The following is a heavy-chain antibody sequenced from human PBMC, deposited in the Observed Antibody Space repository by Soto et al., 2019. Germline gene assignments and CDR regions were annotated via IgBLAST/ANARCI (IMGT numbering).Heavy chain of an antibody. CDR1: GGSISSSSYY. J-gene: IGHJ3*01. D-gene: IGHD6-19*01. CDR2: VYYSGTT. V-gene: IGHV4-39*01. Sequence: QLLLQESGPGLVKSSETLSLTCSVSGGSISSSSYYWNWIRQSQGKGLEWIGSVYYSGTTYYNPSRKRRVTISVGTYNQFSLKLSSVSAADTAYYFCARRPMAGPVAENAFDFWGQGTRVTVSS. CDR3: ARRPMAGPVAENAFDF.